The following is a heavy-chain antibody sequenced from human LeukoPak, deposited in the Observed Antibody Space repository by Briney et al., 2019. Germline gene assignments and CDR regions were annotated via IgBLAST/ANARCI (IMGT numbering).Heavy chain of an antibody. CDR3: ARGAAGGTGYYYGMDV. Sequence: GGSLRLSCAASGLTFSSYAMHWVRQAPGKGLEWVAVISYDGSNKYYADSVKGRFTISRDNSKNTLYLQMNSLRAEDTAVYYCARGAAGGTGYYYGMDVWGQGTTVTVSS. V-gene: IGHV3-30-3*01. J-gene: IGHJ6*02. CDR2: ISYDGSNK. D-gene: IGHD4-23*01. CDR1: GLTFSSYA.